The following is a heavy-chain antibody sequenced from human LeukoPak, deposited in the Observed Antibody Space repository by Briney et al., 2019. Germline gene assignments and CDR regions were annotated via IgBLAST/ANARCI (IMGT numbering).Heavy chain of an antibody. CDR2: ISGSGGST. CDR1: GFTFSSYA. Sequence: GGSLRLSCAASGFTFSSYAMSWVRQAPGKGLEWVSAISGSGGSTYYADSVKGRFTISRDNAKNTLYLQMNSLRADDTAMYYCARDPHYGAGYYYYYHMDVWGKGTTVTISS. CDR3: ARDPHYGAGYYYYYHMDV. D-gene: IGHD3-10*01. V-gene: IGHV3-23*01. J-gene: IGHJ6*03.